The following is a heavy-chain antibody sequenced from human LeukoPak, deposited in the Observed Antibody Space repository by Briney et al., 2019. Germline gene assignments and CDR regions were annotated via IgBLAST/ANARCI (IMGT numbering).Heavy chain of an antibody. V-gene: IGHV1-69*05. CDR1: GGTFSSYA. D-gene: IGHD6-13*01. Sequence: SVKVSCKASGGTFSSYAISWVRQAPGQGLEWMGGIIPIFGTANYAQKFQGRGTITTDESTSTAYMELSSLRSEDTAVYYCAREVGIAAAGTYYYYYYMDVWGKGTTVTVSS. CDR2: IIPIFGTA. CDR3: AREVGIAAAGTYYYYYYMDV. J-gene: IGHJ6*03.